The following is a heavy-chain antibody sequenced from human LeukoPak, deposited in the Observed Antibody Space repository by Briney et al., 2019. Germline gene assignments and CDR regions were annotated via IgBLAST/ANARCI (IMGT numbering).Heavy chain of an antibody. CDR1: GFTFDDYG. V-gene: IGHV3-20*04. CDR3: ARVKVSGAFDI. CDR2: INWNGGST. D-gene: IGHD1-14*01. J-gene: IGHJ3*02. Sequence: GGPLRLSCAASGFTFDDYGMSWVRQAPGKGLEWVSGINWNGGSTGYADSVKGRFTISRDNSKNTLYLQMGSLRAEDMAVYYCARVKVSGAFDIWGQGTMVTVSS.